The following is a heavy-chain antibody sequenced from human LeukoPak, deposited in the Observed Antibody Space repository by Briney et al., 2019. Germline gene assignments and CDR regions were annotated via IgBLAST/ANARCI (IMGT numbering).Heavy chain of an antibody. CDR2: IIPIFGTA. V-gene: IGHV1-69*13. CDR3: ARGSSMVRGALGY. CDR1: GGTFSSYA. Sequence: ASVKVSCKASGGTFSSYAISWVRQAPGQGLEWMGGIIPIFGTANYAQKFQGRVTITADESTSTAYMELSSLRSEDTAVYYCARGSSMVRGALGYWGQGTLVTVSS. J-gene: IGHJ4*02. D-gene: IGHD3-10*01.